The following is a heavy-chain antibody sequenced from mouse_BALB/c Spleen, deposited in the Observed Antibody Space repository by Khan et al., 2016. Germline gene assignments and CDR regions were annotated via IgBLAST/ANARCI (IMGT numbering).Heavy chain of an antibody. Sequence: EVELVESGGGLVKPGGSLKLSCAASGFTFSSYAMSWVRQPPEKRLEWVASISSGGSTYYPDSVKGRFTISRDNARNILNLQMSSLRSEDTAMYYCAREDYGNYGDYFDYWGQGTTLTVSS. CDR3: AREDYGNYGDYFDY. D-gene: IGHD2-1*01. CDR2: ISSGGST. V-gene: IGHV5-6-5*01. CDR1: GFTFSSYA. J-gene: IGHJ2*01.